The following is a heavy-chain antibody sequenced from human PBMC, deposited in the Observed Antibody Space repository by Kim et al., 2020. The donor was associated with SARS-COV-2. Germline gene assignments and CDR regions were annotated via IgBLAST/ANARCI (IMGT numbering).Heavy chain of an antibody. CDR3: ARHNDWSGGGCHHPRIAN. CDR2: IYPGNSDT. CDR1: GYRFTNDW. D-gene: IGHD2-15*01. J-gene: IGHJ4*02. Sequence: GESLKISCKGSGYRFTNDWIGLVRQMPGKGLEWIGIIYPGNSDTRYSPSFQGQVTMSADKSISTAYLQWSSLKASDTAMYYCARHNDWSGGGCHHPRIANWGQGTLITVSA. V-gene: IGHV5-51*01.